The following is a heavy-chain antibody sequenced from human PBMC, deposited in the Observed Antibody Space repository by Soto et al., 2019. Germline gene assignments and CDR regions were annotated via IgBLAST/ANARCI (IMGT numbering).Heavy chain of an antibody. D-gene: IGHD6-19*01. Sequence: PSETLSLTCAVYGGSISSYYWSWIRQPPGKGLEWIGYIYYSGSTNYNPSLKSRVTISVDTSKNQFSLKLSSVTAADTAVYYCARVGYSSGWFDYWGQGTLVTVSS. CDR2: IYYSGST. V-gene: IGHV4-59*01. J-gene: IGHJ4*02. CDR1: GGSISSYY. CDR3: ARVGYSSGWFDY.